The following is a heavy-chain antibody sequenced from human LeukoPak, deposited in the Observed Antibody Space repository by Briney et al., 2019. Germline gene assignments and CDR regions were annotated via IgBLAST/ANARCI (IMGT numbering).Heavy chain of an antibody. CDR1: GFIFSRDW. D-gene: IGHD3-10*01. CDR3: ASGSHRTYYYGSGSYDC. V-gene: IGHV3-7*03. CDR2: INQDESEA. Sequence: GGSLRLSCAASGFIFSRDWMSWVRQAPGRGLEWVANINQDESEAFSVDSVKGRFTISRDNSKNTLYLQMNSLRAEDTAVYYCASGSHRTYYYGSGSYDCWGQGTLVTVSS. J-gene: IGHJ4*02.